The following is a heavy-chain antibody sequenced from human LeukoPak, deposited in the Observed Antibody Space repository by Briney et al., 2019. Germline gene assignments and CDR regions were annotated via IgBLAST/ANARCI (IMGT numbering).Heavy chain of an antibody. J-gene: IGHJ6*03. CDR3: ARGPQWRGDYYYMDV. V-gene: IGHV1-8*01. CDR1: GYSFTNFD. CDR2: MNPNSGNK. D-gene: IGHD6-19*01. Sequence: ASVTVSCKASGYSFTNFDINWVRQATGQGLEWMGWMNPNSGNKGYAQKFQGRVSMTMNTSITTAYMELNSLRSEDTAVYYCARGPQWRGDYYYMDVWGRGTTVTVSS.